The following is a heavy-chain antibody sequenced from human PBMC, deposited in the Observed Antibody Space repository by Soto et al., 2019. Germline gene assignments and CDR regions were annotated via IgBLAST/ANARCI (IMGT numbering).Heavy chain of an antibody. V-gene: IGHV4-59*08. CDR1: GGSISSYY. J-gene: IGHJ4*02. CDR3: ARRYGRYFDF. Sequence: QVQLQESGPGLVKPSETLSLTCTVSGGSISSYYWSWIRQPPGKGLEWIGYIYYSGSTDYNPSLKIRVTIQVDTSKNQFSLKLSSVTAADTAVYYCARRYGRYFDFWGQGTLVTVSS. CDR2: IYYSGST. D-gene: IGHD4-17*01.